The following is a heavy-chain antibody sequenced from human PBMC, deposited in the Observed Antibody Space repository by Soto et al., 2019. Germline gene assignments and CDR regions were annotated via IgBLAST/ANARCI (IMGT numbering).Heavy chain of an antibody. V-gene: IGHV6-1*01. CDR1: RDSFFSNSAA. Sequence: PSQTLSLTCAISRDSFFSNSAALNWIRQSPSRGLEWLGRTYYRSKWYNDYAGSVRSRITINPDTSKNQFSLHLNSVTPEDTAVYYCARDLSGFFQHWGLGTLVTAPQ. J-gene: IGHJ1*01. CDR2: TYYRSKWYN. D-gene: IGHD3-3*02. CDR3: ARDLSGFFQH.